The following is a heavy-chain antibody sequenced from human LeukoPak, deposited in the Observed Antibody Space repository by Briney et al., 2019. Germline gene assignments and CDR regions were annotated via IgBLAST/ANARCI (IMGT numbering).Heavy chain of an antibody. J-gene: IGHJ6*03. Sequence: ASVKVSCKASGYTFTSYYMHWVRQAPGQGLEWMGWINPNSGGTNYAQKFQGRVTMTRDTSISTAYMELSSLRSEDTAVYYCAREGSIAARRYYYYYMDVWGKGTTVTVSS. V-gene: IGHV1-2*02. CDR2: INPNSGGT. CDR3: AREGSIAARRYYYYYMDV. CDR1: GYTFTSYY. D-gene: IGHD6-6*01.